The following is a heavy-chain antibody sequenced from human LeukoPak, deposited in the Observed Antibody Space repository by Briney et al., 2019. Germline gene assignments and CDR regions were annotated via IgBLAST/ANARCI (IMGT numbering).Heavy chain of an antibody. D-gene: IGHD3-16*01. CDR2: ISAYNGNT. V-gene: IGHV1-18*01. CDR1: GYTFTSYG. CDR3: ARTRDYVWDQKRDY. J-gene: IGHJ4*02. Sequence: ASVKVSCKASGYTFTSYGISWVRQAPGQGLEWMGWISAYNGNTNYAQKLQGRVTMTTDTSTSTAYMELRSLRSDDTAVYYCARTRDYVWDQKRDYWDQGTLVTVSS.